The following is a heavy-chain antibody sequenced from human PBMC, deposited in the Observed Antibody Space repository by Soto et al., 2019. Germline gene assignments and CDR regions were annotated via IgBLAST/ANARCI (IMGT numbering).Heavy chain of an antibody. D-gene: IGHD4-17*01. V-gene: IGHV4-59*08. Sequence: QVQLQESGPGLVKPSETLSLTCTVSGDSISHYYWSWIRQPPGKGLEWIGNIYYSGSTNYNPSLTSRVTISVDTSQNQFSLKLSSVTAADTAVYYCARHYGDDYGDLNDAFDAWGQGTMVTVSS. CDR1: GDSISHYY. CDR3: ARHYGDDYGDLNDAFDA. CDR2: IYYSGST. J-gene: IGHJ3*01.